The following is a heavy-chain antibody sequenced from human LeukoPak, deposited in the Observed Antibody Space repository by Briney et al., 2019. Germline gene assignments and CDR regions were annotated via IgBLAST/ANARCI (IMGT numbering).Heavy chain of an antibody. CDR3: ARGHYDFWSGLIDAFDI. J-gene: IGHJ3*02. CDR2: SSAYNGNT. V-gene: IGHV1-18*01. D-gene: IGHD3-3*01. Sequence: ASLKVSCKASGFTFAMFGISWVRQAPGQGFEWMGWSSAYNGNTNYAQKLQGRVTMTTDTSTSTAYMELRSLRSDDTAVYYCARGHYDFWSGLIDAFDIWGQGTMITVSS. CDR1: GFTFAMFG.